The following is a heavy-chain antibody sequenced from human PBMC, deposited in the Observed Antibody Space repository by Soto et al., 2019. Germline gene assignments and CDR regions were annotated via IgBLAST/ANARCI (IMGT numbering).Heavy chain of an antibody. Sequence: SETLSLTCTVSGVYISSGGYYWSWIRKHPGKGLEWIGYIYYSGSTYYNPSLKSRVTISVDTSKNQFSLKLSSVTAADTAVYYCARAPPVYYYGMDVWGQGTTVTVSS. J-gene: IGHJ6*02. V-gene: IGHV4-31*03. CDR3: ARAPPVYYYGMDV. CDR1: GVYISSGGYY. CDR2: IYYSGST.